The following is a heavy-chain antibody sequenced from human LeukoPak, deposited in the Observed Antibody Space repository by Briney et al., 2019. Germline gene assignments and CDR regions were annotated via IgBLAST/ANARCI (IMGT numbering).Heavy chain of an antibody. Sequence: SETLSLTCAVSGGSISSSNWWSWVRQPPGKGLEWIGEIYHSGSTNYTPSLKSRVAISVDKSKNQFSLKLSSVTAADTAEYYCAREQWLVAGDAFDIWGQGTMVTVSS. J-gene: IGHJ3*02. CDR3: AREQWLVAGDAFDI. V-gene: IGHV4-4*02. D-gene: IGHD6-19*01. CDR2: IYHSGST. CDR1: GGSISSSNW.